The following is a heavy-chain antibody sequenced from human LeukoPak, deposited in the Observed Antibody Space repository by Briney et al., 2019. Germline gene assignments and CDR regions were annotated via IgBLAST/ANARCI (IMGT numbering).Heavy chain of an antibody. Sequence: GGSLRLSCAASGFTFSSYAMSWVRQAPGKGLVWVSGISGSGDSTSYADSVKGRFTISRDNSKNTLYLQVNSLRAEDTAVYYCAEVDIVATNGRYFDYWGQGTLVTVSS. V-gene: IGHV3-23*01. D-gene: IGHD5-12*01. CDR3: AEVDIVATNGRYFDY. CDR2: ISGSGDST. J-gene: IGHJ4*02. CDR1: GFTFSSYA.